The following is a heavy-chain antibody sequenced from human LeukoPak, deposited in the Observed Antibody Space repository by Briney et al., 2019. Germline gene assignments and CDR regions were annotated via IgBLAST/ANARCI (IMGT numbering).Heavy chain of an antibody. CDR1: GGSISSYY. V-gene: IGHV4-34*01. CDR3: ARVEAIIAVAGTNEYYFDY. CDR2: INHSGST. J-gene: IGHJ4*02. D-gene: IGHD6-19*01. Sequence: PSETLSLTCTVSGGSISSYYWSWIRQPPGKGLEWIGEINHSGSTNYNPSLKSRVTISVDTSKNQFSLKLSSVTAADTAVYYCARVEAIIAVAGTNEYYFDYWGQGTLVTVSS.